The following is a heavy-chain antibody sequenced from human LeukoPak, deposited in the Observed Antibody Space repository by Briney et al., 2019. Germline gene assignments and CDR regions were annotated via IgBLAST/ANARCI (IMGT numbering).Heavy chain of an antibody. J-gene: IGHJ6*03. CDR2: ISGSGGST. V-gene: IGHV3-23*01. CDR3: AKGSIVGATSYYYLDV. Sequence: GGSLRLSCAASGFTFSSYGMSWVRQAPGEGLEWVSAISGSGGSTYYADSVKGRFTISRDNSKNTLYLQMNSLRAEDTAVYYCAKGSIVGATSYYYLDVWGTGTTVTVSS. CDR1: GFTFSSYG. D-gene: IGHD1-26*01.